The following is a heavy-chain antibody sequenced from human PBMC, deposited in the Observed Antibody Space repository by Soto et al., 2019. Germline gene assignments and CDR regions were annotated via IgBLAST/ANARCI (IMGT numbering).Heavy chain of an antibody. Sequence: QVQLQESGPGLVKPSQTLSLTCTVSGGSISNATYCWNWIRQHPGEGLEWIGCIFYSGSTNYNPSLKTRATISMDTSKNQLSLRLNSVTTADTAVYYCARGILYWGPGTLVTVSS. V-gene: IGHV4-31*03. CDR3: ARGILY. CDR1: GGSISNATYC. CDR2: IFYSGST. D-gene: IGHD1-20*01. J-gene: IGHJ4*02.